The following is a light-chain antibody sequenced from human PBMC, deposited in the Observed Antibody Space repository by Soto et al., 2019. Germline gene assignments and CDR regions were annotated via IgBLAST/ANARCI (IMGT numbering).Light chain of an antibody. Sequence: EIVLTQSPGTLSLSPGERATLSCRASQSVRSSYLAWYQQKPGQAPRLLIYGASSRATGIPDRFSGSGSGTDFTLTINRLEPDDLAVYYCQQYGDSPTFGGGTKVEIK. V-gene: IGKV3-20*01. CDR2: GAS. CDR1: QSVRSSY. J-gene: IGKJ4*01. CDR3: QQYGDSPT.